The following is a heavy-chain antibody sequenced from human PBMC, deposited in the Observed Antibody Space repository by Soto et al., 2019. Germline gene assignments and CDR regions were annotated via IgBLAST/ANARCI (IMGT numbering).Heavy chain of an antibody. J-gene: IGHJ4*02. D-gene: IGHD5-12*01. CDR1: GFTFSNFA. CDR2: ISHNGGST. V-gene: IGHV3-64*02. CDR3: ARAETIVASPFDY. Sequence: GGSLRLSCAASGFTFSNFAMHWVRQAPGKGLEYVSAISHNGGSTYYADSVRGRFTISRDNSKNTLFLQMGSLRAEDMAVYYCARAETIVASPFDYWGQGTLVTVSS.